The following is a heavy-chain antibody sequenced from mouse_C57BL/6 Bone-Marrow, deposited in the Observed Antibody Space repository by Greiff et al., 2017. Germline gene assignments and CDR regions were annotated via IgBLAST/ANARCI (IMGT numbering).Heavy chain of an antibody. Sequence: QVQLQQPGAELVKPGASVQLSCKASGYTFTSYWMHWVKQRPGQGLEWIGMIHPNSGSTNYNEKFKSKATLTVDKSSSTAYMQLSSLTSEDSAVYYCARKGYYGPGVYFDYWGQGTTLTVSS. V-gene: IGHV1-64*01. D-gene: IGHD1-2*01. CDR3: ARKGYYGPGVYFDY. J-gene: IGHJ2*01. CDR1: GYTFTSYW. CDR2: IHPNSGST.